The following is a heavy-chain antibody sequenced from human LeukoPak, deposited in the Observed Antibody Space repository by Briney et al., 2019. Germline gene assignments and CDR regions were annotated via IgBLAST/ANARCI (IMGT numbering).Heavy chain of an antibody. CDR1: GFTFSNYW. V-gene: IGHV3-7*01. Sequence: QPGGSLRLSCVASGFTFSNYWMSWVRQAPGKGLEWVANIKQDGSENYYVDSVKGRFTVSRDDAKNSLYLQMNSLRAEDTAVYYCARVGGSYFRDAFDIWGQGTMVTVSS. CDR2: IKQDGSEN. D-gene: IGHD1-26*01. J-gene: IGHJ3*02. CDR3: ARVGGSYFRDAFDI.